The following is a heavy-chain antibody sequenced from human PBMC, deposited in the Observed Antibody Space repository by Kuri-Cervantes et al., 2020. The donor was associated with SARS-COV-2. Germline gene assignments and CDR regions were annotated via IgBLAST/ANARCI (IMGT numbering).Heavy chain of an antibody. V-gene: IGHV1-8*02. CDR1: GYTFTTSD. CDR3: ARDSGDWNPDGFDI. J-gene: IGHJ3*02. D-gene: IGHD1-1*01. CDR2: INPDTGNA. Sequence: ASVKVASKRPGYTFTTSDINWVRQATGQGLEWMGWINPDTGNAGYAQKFQGRVTVTRDTSTSTAFMELSSLRSDDTAVYYCARDSGDWNPDGFDIWDQGTMVTVSS.